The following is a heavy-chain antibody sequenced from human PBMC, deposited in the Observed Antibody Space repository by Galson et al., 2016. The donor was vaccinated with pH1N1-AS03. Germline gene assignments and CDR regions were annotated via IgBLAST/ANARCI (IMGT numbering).Heavy chain of an antibody. CDR2: IDWNDNK. J-gene: IGHJ5*02. CDR1: GFSLSTSGMC. Sequence: PALVKPTQTLTLTCTFSGFSLSTSGMCVSWIRQPPGKALEWLARIDWNDNKYYSTSLKTRLTISKDTSKNQVVLTMTNMYPLDTATHYCARFHYGDYSGWFDPWGQGTLFTVSS. D-gene: IGHD4-17*01. CDR3: ARFHYGDYSGWFDP. V-gene: IGHV2-70*11.